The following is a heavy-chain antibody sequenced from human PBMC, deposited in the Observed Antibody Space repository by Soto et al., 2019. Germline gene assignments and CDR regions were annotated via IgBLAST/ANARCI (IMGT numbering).Heavy chain of an antibody. V-gene: IGHV1-69*13. CDR2: INPIFGTA. CDR3: ARDGPLGIADRPTNWFDP. CDR1: GGTFSSYA. J-gene: IGHJ5*02. D-gene: IGHD6-6*01. Sequence: ASVKVSCKASGGTFSSYAISWVRQAPGQGLEWVGGINPIFGTANYAQKFQGRVTITADESTSTAYMELSSLRSEDTAVYYCARDGPLGIADRPTNWFDPWGQGTLVTVSS.